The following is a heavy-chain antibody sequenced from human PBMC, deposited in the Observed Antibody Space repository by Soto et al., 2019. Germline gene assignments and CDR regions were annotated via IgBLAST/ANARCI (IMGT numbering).Heavy chain of an antibody. V-gene: IGHV1-18*01. CDR3: ARDQVGWCSGGSCYPFDY. Sequence: GASVKVSCKASGYTFTSYGISWVRQAPGQGLEWMGWISAYNGNTNYAQKLQGRVTMTTDTSTSTAYMELRSLRSDDTAVYYCARDQVGWCSGGSCYPFDYWGQGTLVTVSS. D-gene: IGHD2-15*01. CDR1: GYTFTSYG. J-gene: IGHJ4*02. CDR2: ISAYNGNT.